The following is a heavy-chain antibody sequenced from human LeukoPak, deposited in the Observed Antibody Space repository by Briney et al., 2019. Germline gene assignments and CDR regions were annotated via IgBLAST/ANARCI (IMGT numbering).Heavy chain of an antibody. D-gene: IGHD5-18*01. CDR3: ARRGYNYGYDY. V-gene: IGHV1-46*01. CDR1: GYSCTSYY. J-gene: IGHJ4*02. CDR2: INPSGGST. Sequence: ASEKVSCKASGYSCTSYYMDWVRQATGQWLEWMGIINPSGGSTSYAQKFQGRVTMTRDTSTSTVYTELSSLGSEDTAVYYCARRGYNYGYDYWGQGTLVTVSS.